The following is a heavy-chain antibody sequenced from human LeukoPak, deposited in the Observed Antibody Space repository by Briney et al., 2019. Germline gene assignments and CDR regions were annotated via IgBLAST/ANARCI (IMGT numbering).Heavy chain of an antibody. V-gene: IGHV4-38-2*02. CDR2: IYHSGST. J-gene: IGHJ4*02. Sequence: SETLSLTCTVSGYSISSGYYWGWIRQPPGKGLEWIGSIYHSGSTYYNPSLKSRVTISVDTSKNQFSLKLSSVTAADTAVYYCARDGITMRILEYWGQGTLVTVSS. CDR3: ARDGITMRILEY. CDR1: GYSISSGYY. D-gene: IGHD3-10*01.